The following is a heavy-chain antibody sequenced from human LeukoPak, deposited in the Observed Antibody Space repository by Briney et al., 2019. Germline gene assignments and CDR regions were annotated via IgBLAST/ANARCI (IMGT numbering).Heavy chain of an antibody. Sequence: SETLPLTCTVSGGSISSYYWSWIRQPPGKGLEWIGYIYYSGSTNYNPSLKSRVTISVDTSKNQFSLKLSSVTAADTAVYYCARGALRPGLDYWGQGTLVTVSS. CDR1: GGSISSYY. J-gene: IGHJ4*02. V-gene: IGHV4-59*01. CDR3: ARGALRPGLDY. CDR2: IYYSGST. D-gene: IGHD2-8*02.